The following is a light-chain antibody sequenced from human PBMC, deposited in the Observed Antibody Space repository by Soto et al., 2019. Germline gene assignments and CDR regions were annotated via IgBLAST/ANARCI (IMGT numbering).Light chain of an antibody. Sequence: QSVLTQPPSVSGSPGQSVIISCTGTSSDIGAYNSVSWFQHHPGKAPKLIIYDITERPSGVPYRFSGSKSGNTASLAISGLEAEEEADYCCWSYAGGCSYVFGTGTKVTVL. CDR3: WSYAGGCSYV. CDR1: SSDIGAYNS. CDR2: DIT. J-gene: IGLJ1*01. V-gene: IGLV2-11*01.